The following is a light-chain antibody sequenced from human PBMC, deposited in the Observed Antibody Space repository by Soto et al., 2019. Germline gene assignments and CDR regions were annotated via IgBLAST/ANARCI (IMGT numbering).Light chain of an antibody. CDR1: SSNIGAGYD. CDR3: QSYDSSLSGSYV. CDR2: NNN. J-gene: IGLJ1*01. V-gene: IGLV1-40*01. Sequence: QAVVTQPPSVSGAPGQRVTISCTGSSSNIGAGYDVHWYQRLPGTAPKVLIYNNNNRPSGVPDRFSGSKSGTSASLAITGLQAEDEDDYYCQSYDSSLSGSYVFGTGTQLTVL.